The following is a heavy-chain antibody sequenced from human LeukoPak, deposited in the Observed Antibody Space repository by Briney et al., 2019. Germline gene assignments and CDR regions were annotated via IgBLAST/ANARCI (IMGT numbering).Heavy chain of an antibody. Sequence: ASVKVSCKASGGTFSDYALNWVRQAPGQGLEWRGVFIPILGTANSTQKFQDRVTITADISTNTAYMELSSLRSEDTAVYFCAGIPVFGVVLHQEPVWGKGTTVTVSS. V-gene: IGHV1-69*10. CDR1: GGTFSDYA. D-gene: IGHD3-3*01. CDR3: AGIPVFGVVLHQEPV. J-gene: IGHJ6*04. CDR2: FIPILGTA.